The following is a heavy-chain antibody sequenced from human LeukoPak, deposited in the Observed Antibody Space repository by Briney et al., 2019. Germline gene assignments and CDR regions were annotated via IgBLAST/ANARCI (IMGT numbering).Heavy chain of an antibody. J-gene: IGHJ3*02. Sequence: GGPLRLSCAASGFPFRCFIMNLVRQAPGKGLEWVSYISTSSSTLYYPVSVKGRVTISRDNDKNSLYLQMNRLRDEDTAVYYCAIGGADAGETDYDYWSGYYGREEDFDIWGQGTMVTVSS. CDR2: ISTSSSTL. CDR1: GFPFRCFI. CDR3: AIGGADAGETDYDYWSGYYGREEDFDI. D-gene: IGHD3-3*01. V-gene: IGHV3-48*02.